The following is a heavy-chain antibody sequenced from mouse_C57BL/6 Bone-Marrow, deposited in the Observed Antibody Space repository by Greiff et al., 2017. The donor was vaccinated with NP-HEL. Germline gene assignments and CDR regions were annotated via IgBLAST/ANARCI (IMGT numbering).Heavy chain of an antibody. CDR3: TREPGVYYCGKYWCFAV. J-gene: IGHJ1*03. V-gene: IGHV1-15*01. CDR2: IDPETGGT. Sequence: QVQLQQSGAELVRPGASVTLSCKASGYTFTDYVMHWVKQTPVHGLEWIGAIDPETGGTAYNQKFKGKAILTADTSSSTAYRGLRRLTSEDSAVYYCTREPGVYYCGKYWCFAVWGTGTTVTVSS. CDR1: GYTFTDYV. D-gene: IGHD1-1*01.